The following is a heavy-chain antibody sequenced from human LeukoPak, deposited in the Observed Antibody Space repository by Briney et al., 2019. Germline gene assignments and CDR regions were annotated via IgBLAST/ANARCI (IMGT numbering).Heavy chain of an antibody. D-gene: IGHD3-10*01. Sequence: PGGSLRLSCAASGFTFDDYGMSWVRQAPGKWLEWVANIKQDGSKKNYVDSVKGRFTISRDNAKNSLYLQMNSLRVEDTAVYYCARFISLGGWGQGAPVTVSS. J-gene: IGHJ4*02. CDR3: ARFISLGG. CDR1: GFTFDDYG. CDR2: IKQDGSKK. V-gene: IGHV3-7*01.